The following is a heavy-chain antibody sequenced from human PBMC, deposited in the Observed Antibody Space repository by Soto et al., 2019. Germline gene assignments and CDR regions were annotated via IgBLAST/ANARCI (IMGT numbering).Heavy chain of an antibody. J-gene: IGHJ4*02. Sequence: QVHLVESGGGLFGPGGSLRLSCTTSGFTFEDYYMSWVRQAPGAGLEWISYVSSSGNYKNYADSVKGRFTISRDNTNNSLHLQMNSVRADDTAMYYCTRGKLNPDFWGQGILVIVSS. CDR1: GFTFEDYY. CDR2: VSSSGNYK. CDR3: TRGKLNPDF. V-gene: IGHV3-11*05. D-gene: IGHD1-1*01.